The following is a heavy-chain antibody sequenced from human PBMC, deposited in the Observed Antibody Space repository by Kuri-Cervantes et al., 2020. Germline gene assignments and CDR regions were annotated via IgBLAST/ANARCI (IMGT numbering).Heavy chain of an antibody. V-gene: IGHV3-23*01. D-gene: IGHD3-16*01. CDR1: GFTFSSYA. CDR2: ISGSGGSA. J-gene: IGHJ4*02. CDR3: GIGGEFDY. Sequence: GESLKISCAASGFTFSSYAMSWVRQAPGKGLEWVSAISGSGGSAYYADSVKGRFTISRDNSKNTLYLQMNSLRAEDTAVYYCGIGGEFDYWGQGTLVTVSS.